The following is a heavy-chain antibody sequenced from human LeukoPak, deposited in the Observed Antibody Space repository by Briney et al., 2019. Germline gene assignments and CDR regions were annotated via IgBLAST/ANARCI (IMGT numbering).Heavy chain of an antibody. J-gene: IGHJ5*02. CDR2: ISSSSSYT. V-gene: IGHV3-11*03. Sequence: KPGGSLRLSCAASGFTFSDYYMSWIRQAPGKGLEWVSYISSSSSYTNYADSVKGRFTISRDNAKNSLYLQMNSLRAEDTAVYYCAKLTRANRGSWFDPWGQGTLVTVSS. CDR3: AKLTRANRGSWFDP. CDR1: GFTFSDYY. D-gene: IGHD3-10*01.